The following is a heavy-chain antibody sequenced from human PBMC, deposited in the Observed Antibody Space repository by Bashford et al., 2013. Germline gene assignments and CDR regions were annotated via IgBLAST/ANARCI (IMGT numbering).Heavy chain of an antibody. D-gene: IGHD3-10*01. J-gene: IGHJ3*02. Sequence: SETLSLTCTVSVAPSAVVVTTGAGSASTHGRAWSGLDTSITWEHLLQPSLQSRATISVDTSKNQFSLRLSSVTAADTAVYYCARVVTMIRGGRGGFDIWGPRKNGHRLL. CDR1: VAPSAVVVTT. CDR2: SITWEH. CDR3: ARVVTMIRGGRGGFDI. V-gene: IGHV4-31*03.